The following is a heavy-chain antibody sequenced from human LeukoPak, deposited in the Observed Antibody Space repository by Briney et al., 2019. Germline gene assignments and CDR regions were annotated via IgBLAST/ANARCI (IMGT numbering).Heavy chain of an antibody. J-gene: IGHJ5*02. CDR1: GYTFTRHY. Sequence: GASVKVSCKSSGYTFTRHYLHWVRQAPGQGPEWVGLINPTGTSSWSAQKFQGRVTLTRDMSTSTDYMELSSLRSEDTAVYYCARDNSLQDMAWWFDPWGQGTLVIVSS. D-gene: IGHD5-24*01. CDR3: ARDNSLQDMAWWFDP. V-gene: IGHV1-46*01. CDR2: INPTGTSS.